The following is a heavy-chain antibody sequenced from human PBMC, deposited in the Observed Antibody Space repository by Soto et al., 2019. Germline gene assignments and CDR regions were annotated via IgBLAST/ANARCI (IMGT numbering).Heavy chain of an antibody. V-gene: IGHV4-30-2*01. CDR1: GGSISSGGYS. Sequence: PSETLSLTCAVSGGSISSGGYSWSWIRQPPGKGPEWIGYIYHSGSTYYNPSLKSRVTISVDRSKNQFSLKLSSVTAADTAVYYCASASGDLVYYYGMDVWGQGTTVTVSS. J-gene: IGHJ6*02. D-gene: IGHD7-27*01. CDR2: IYHSGST. CDR3: ASASGDLVYYYGMDV.